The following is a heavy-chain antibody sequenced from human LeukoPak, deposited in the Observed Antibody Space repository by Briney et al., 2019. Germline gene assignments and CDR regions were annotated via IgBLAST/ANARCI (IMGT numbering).Heavy chain of an antibody. Sequence: PSETLSLTCAVYGGSFSGYYWSWIRQPPGMGLDRIGEINHSGSTNYNPSLKSRVTISVDTSKHQFSLKLSSVTAADPAVYYCSTGQAFDIWGQGTMVTVSS. J-gene: IGHJ3*02. CDR3: STGQAFDI. CDR1: GGSFSGYY. CDR2: INHSGST. V-gene: IGHV4-34*01.